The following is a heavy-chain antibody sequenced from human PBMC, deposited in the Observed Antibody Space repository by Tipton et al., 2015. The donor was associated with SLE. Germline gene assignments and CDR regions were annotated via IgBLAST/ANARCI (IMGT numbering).Heavy chain of an antibody. CDR2: IYYSGST. V-gene: IGHV4-39*07. D-gene: IGHD2-2*01. CDR3: ARRPPYQPRNEYFDL. Sequence: TLSLTCTVSGGSISSSSYYWGWIRQSPGKGLEWIGSIYYSGSTYYNPSLKSRVTISVDTSKNQFSLKLSSVTATDTAVYYCARRPPYQPRNEYFDLWGRGTLVTVSS. CDR1: GGSISSSSYY. J-gene: IGHJ2*01.